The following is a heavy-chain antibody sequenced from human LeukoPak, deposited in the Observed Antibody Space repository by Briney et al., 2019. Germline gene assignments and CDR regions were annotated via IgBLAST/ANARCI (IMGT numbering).Heavy chain of an antibody. D-gene: IGHD3-3*01. V-gene: IGHV4-4*07. CDR1: GGSISSYY. CDR2: IYTSGST. J-gene: IGHJ3*02. Sequence: SETLSLTCTVSGGSISSYYWSWIRQPAGKGLEWIGRIYTSGSTNYNPSLKSRVTMSVDTSKNQFSLKLSSVTAADTAVYYCARQRATIFGVVIARIHAFGIWGQGTMVTVSS. CDR3: ARQRATIFGVVIARIHAFGI.